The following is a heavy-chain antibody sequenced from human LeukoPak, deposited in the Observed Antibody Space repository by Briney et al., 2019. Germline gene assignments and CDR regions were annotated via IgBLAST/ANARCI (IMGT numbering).Heavy chain of an antibody. V-gene: IGHV7-4-1*02. Sequence: ASVKVSCKASGYTFTSYAMNWVRQAPGQGLEWMGWINTYTGNPTYAQGFTGRFVFSLDTSVSTAYLQISSLKAEDTAVYYCARDLGYCSSTSCFPRDGFDPWGQGTLVTVSS. J-gene: IGHJ5*02. CDR3: ARDLGYCSSTSCFPRDGFDP. CDR2: INTYTGNP. D-gene: IGHD2-2*01. CDR1: GYTFTSYA.